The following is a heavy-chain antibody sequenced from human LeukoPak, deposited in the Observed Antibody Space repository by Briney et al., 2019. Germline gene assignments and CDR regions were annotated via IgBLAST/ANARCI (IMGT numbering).Heavy chain of an antibody. CDR3: ARVSGAARPLYYYYMDV. Sequence: SETLSLTCTVSGGSISSYYWSWIRHPAGKGLEWIGRIYSSGSTNYNPSLKSRVTMSVDTSKNQFSLKLNSVTAADTAVYYCARVSGAARPLYYYYMDVWGKGTTVTVSS. CDR1: GGSISSYY. V-gene: IGHV4-4*07. D-gene: IGHD6-6*01. CDR2: IYSSGST. J-gene: IGHJ6*03.